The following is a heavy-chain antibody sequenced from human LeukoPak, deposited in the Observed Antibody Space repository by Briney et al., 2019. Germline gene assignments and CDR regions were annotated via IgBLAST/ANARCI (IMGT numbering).Heavy chain of an antibody. Sequence: GRSLRLSCAASGFTFSSYAMHWVRQAPGKGLEWVAVISYDGSNKYYADSVKGRFTISRDNSKNTLYLQMNSLRAEDTAVYYCARDRGIAVAGAVRYYYGMDVWGQGTTVTVSS. CDR3: ARDRGIAVAGAVRYYYGMDV. D-gene: IGHD6-19*01. CDR1: GFTFSSYA. CDR2: ISYDGSNK. V-gene: IGHV3-30-3*01. J-gene: IGHJ6*02.